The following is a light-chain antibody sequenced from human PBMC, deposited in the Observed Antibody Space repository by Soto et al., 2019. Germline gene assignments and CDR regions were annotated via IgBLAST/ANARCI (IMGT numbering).Light chain of an antibody. Sequence: SPSSLSASVGDRVTITCRASQDIGVFLNWYQQKPGKAPKCLIYAASNLESRVPSRFSGSGSGTDFNFTISSLQFDDLATYYCQQTYNTPRTFGQGTKVDIK. V-gene: IGKV1-39*01. CDR1: QDIGVF. CDR3: QQTYNTPRT. CDR2: AAS. J-gene: IGKJ2*01.